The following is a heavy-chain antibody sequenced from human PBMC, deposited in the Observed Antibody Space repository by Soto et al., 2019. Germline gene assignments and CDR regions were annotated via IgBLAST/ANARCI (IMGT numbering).Heavy chain of an antibody. CDR1: GYTFTSYG. J-gene: IGHJ5*02. Sequence: ASVKVSCKASGYTFTSYGLRWVRQAPGQGLEWMGLISAYNGNTNYAQKLQGRVTMTTDTSTSTAYMELRSLRSDDTAVYYCARGYYDSSGYYFSVNWFDPWGQGTLVTVSS. CDR2: ISAYNGNT. V-gene: IGHV1-18*04. CDR3: ARGYYDSSGYYFSVNWFDP. D-gene: IGHD3-22*01.